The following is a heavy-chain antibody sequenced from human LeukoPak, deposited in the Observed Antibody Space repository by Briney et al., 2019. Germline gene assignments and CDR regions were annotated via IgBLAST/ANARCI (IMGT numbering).Heavy chain of an antibody. D-gene: IGHD2-2*01. J-gene: IGHJ4*02. V-gene: IGHV1-18*01. CDR2: ISTYNGNT. Sequence: ASVKVSCKASGYTFTSYGISWVRQAPGQGLEWMGWISTYNGNTNYAQILQGRVTMTTDTSTSTAYMELRSLRSDDTAVYYCARAVEVVPAAISDYWGQGTLVTVSS. CDR3: ARAVEVVPAAISDY. CDR1: GYTFTSYG.